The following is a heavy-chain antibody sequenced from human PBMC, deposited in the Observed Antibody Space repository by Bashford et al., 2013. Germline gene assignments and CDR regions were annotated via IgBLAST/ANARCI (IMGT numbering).Heavy chain of an antibody. CDR1: GGSISSYY. CDR3: ARATSGRPAFDI. D-gene: IGHD5-12*01. Sequence: SETLSLTCTVSGGSISSYYWSWIRQPPGKGLEWIGYIYYSGSTNYNPSLKSRVTISVDTSKNQFSLKLSSVTAADTAVYYCARATSGRPAFDIWGQGTMVTVSS. J-gene: IGHJ3*02. V-gene: IGHV4-59*08. CDR2: IYYSGST.